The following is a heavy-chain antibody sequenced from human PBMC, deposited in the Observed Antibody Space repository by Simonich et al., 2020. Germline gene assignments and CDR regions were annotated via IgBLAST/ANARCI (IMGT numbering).Heavy chain of an antibody. CDR2: ISAYNGNT. CDR3: ARASRGTWWYYYFDY. Sequence: QVRLVQSGAEVKKPGASVKDSCKASGYTFTSYGLSWVRQAPGQGLEWRGWISAYNGNTNYAQKLQGRVTMTTDTSTSTAYMELRSLRSDDTAVYYCARASRGTWWYYYFDYWGQGTLVTVSS. D-gene: IGHD2-15*01. V-gene: IGHV1-18*01. CDR1: GYTFTSYG. J-gene: IGHJ4*02.